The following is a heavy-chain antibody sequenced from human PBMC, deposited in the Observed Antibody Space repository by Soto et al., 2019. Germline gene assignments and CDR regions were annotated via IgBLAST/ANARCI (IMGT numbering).Heavy chain of an antibody. Sequence: GESLKISCKASGFSFTSYWIAWVRQMPGKGLEWMGVIFPEDSDIRYSPSFQGQVTISADKSISTAYLQWSSLKASDTAMYYCARRGKEYGRSFWFDPWGQGTQVTVSS. D-gene: IGHD3-10*01. CDR3: ARRGKEYGRSFWFDP. J-gene: IGHJ5*02. V-gene: IGHV5-51*01. CDR1: GFSFTSYW. CDR2: IFPEDSDI.